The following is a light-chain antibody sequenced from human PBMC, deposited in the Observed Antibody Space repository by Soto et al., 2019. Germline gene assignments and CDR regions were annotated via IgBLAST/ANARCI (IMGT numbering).Light chain of an antibody. V-gene: IGKV3-20*01. CDR2: GAS. CDR1: QSVSSSY. CDR3: QQYGSSPPIT. J-gene: IGKJ5*01. Sequence: EIVLTQSPGTLSLSPGERATPSCRAIQSVSSSYLAWYQQKPGQAPRLLIYGASSRATGIPDRFSGSGSGTDFTLTISRLEPEDFAVCYCQQYGSSPPITFGQGTRLEIK.